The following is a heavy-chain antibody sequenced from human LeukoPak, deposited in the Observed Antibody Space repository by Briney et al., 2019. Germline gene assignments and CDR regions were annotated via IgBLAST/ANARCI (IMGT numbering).Heavy chain of an antibody. CDR3: VREEDLYSPTWYLFED. V-gene: IGHV3-23*01. D-gene: IGHD5-12*01. Sequence: GWSLRLSCAASGFTFSNYTMTWVRQAPGKGLEWLSGINSSGGRDHYAASVKGRFTISRDNSVNTLYLHMNSLTVEDSDIYYCVREEDLYSPTWYLFEDWGQGALWTVSS. CDR2: INSSGGRD. CDR1: GFTFSNYT. J-gene: IGHJ4*02.